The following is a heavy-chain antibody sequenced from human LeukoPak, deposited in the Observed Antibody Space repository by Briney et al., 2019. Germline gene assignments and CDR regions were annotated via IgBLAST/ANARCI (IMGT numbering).Heavy chain of an antibody. J-gene: IGHJ5*02. Sequence: SETLSLTCDVNSGSFSGYYWSWIRQPPGKGLEWIGEINNSGSTNYNPSLKSRVTISVDTSKNQFSLKLSSVTAADTAVYYCARGGVLGDYGDYDWFDPWGQGTLVTVSS. CDR1: SGSFSGYY. CDR3: ARGGVLGDYGDYDWFDP. V-gene: IGHV4-34*01. D-gene: IGHD4-17*01. CDR2: INNSGST.